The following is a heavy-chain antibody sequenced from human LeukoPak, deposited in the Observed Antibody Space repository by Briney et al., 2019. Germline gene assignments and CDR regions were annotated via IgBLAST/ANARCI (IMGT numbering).Heavy chain of an antibody. V-gene: IGHV4-39*07. Sequence: SETLSLTCTVSGGSISSSSYYWGWIRQPPGKGLEWIGSIYYSGSTYYNPSRKSRVTISVDTSKNQFSLKLRSVTAADTAVYYCARDPDFWSGYYNFDYWGQGTLVTVSS. CDR1: GGSISSSSYY. CDR3: ARDPDFWSGYYNFDY. D-gene: IGHD3-3*01. J-gene: IGHJ4*02. CDR2: IYYSGST.